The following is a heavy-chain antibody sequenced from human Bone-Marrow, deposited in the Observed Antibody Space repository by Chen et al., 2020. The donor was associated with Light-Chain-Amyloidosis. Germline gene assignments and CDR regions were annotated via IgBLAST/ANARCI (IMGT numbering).Heavy chain of an antibody. J-gene: IGHJ4*02. D-gene: IGHD5-12*01. CDR1: GYTFPNYW. CDR3: ARRRDGYNFDY. Sequence: EVQLEQSGPEVKKPGESLKISCKGSGYTFPNYWIGWVRQMPGKGLEWMGVIYPDDSDARYSPSFEGQVTISADKSXTXXXXQWRSLKASDTAMYYCARRRDGYNFDYWGQGTLVTVSS. CDR2: IYPDDSDA. V-gene: IGHV5-51*01.